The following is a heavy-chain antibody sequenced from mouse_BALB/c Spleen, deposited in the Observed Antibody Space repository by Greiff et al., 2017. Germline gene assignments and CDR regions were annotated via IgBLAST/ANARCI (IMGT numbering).Heavy chain of an antibody. J-gene: IGHJ2*01. CDR1: GYTFTSYW. D-gene: IGHD3-1*01. CDR3: ARVGSGLYYIDY. Sequence: QVQLQQPGAELVKPGAPVKLSCKASGYTFTSYWMNWVKQRPGRGLEWIGRIDPSDSETHYNQKFKDKATLTVDKSSSTAYIQLSSLTSEDSAVYYCARVGSGLYYIDYWGQGTTLTVSS. V-gene: IGHV1-69*02. CDR2: IDPSDSET.